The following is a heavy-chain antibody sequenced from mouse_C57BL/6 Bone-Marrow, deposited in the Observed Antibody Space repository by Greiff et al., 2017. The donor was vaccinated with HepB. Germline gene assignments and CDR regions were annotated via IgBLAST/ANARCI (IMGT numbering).Heavy chain of an antibody. V-gene: IGHV5-6*01. D-gene: IGHD2-3*01. Sequence: EVKLMESGGDLVKPGGSLKLSCAASGFTFSSYGMSWVRQTPDKRLEWVATISSGGSYTYYPDSVKGRFTISRDNAKNPLYLQMSSLKSEDTAMYYWARVYDSYYYAMDYWGQGTSVTVSS. CDR2: ISSGGSYT. J-gene: IGHJ4*01. CDR1: GFTFSSYG. CDR3: ARVYDSYYYAMDY.